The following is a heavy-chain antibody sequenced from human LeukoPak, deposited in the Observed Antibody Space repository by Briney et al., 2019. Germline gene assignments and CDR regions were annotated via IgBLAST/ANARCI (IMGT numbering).Heavy chain of an antibody. CDR3: ARDRIKSGSYYFDY. Sequence: PGGSLRLSCAASGFTFSSYSMNWVRQAPGKGLEWVSYISGRSSTIYYADSVKGRFTISRDNAKNSMYLQMNSLRAEDTAVYYCARDRIKSGSYYFDYRGQGTLVTVSS. J-gene: IGHJ4*02. CDR2: ISGRSSTI. V-gene: IGHV3-48*01. CDR1: GFTFSSYS. D-gene: IGHD1-26*01.